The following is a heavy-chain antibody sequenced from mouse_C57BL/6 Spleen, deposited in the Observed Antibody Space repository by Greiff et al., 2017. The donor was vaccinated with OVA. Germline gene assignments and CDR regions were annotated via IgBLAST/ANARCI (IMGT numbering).Heavy chain of an antibody. D-gene: IGHD2-3*01. CDR3: ARSGADGRDY. V-gene: IGHV1-69*01. J-gene: IGHJ2*01. CDR2: IDPSDSYT. Sequence: QVQLQQPGAELVMPGASVKLSCKASGYTFTSYWMHWVKQRPGQGLEWIGEIDPSDSYTNYNQKFKGKSTLTVDKSSSTAYMQLSSLTSEDSAVYYCARSGADGRDYWGQGTTLTVSS. CDR1: GYTFTSYW.